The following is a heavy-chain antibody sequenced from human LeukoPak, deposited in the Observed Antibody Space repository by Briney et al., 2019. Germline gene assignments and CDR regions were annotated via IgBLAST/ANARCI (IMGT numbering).Heavy chain of an antibody. V-gene: IGHV3-23*01. CDR2: ISGSGGST. CDR3: AKHEWFGNQVGYYFDY. CDR1: GFTFSSYD. Sequence: GGSLRLSCAASGFTFSSYDMSWVRQAPGKGLEWVSAISGSGGSTYYADSVKGRFTISRDNSKNTLYLQMNSLRAEDTAVYYCAKHEWFGNQVGYYFDYWGQGTLVTVSS. J-gene: IGHJ4*02. D-gene: IGHD3-10*01.